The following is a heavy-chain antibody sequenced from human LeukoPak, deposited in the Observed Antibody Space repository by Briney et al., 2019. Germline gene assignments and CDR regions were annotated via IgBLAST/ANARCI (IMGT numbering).Heavy chain of an antibody. Sequence: SQTLSLTCTVSGGSISSGDYYWSWIRQPPGEGLEWIGYIYYSGSTYYNPSLKSRVTISVDTSKNQFSLKLSSVTAADTAVYYCARGPYYYDSSGYYYVHGFDYWGQGTLVTVSS. CDR2: IYYSGST. CDR3: ARGPYYYDSSGYYYVHGFDY. CDR1: GGSISSGDYY. V-gene: IGHV4-30-4*01. J-gene: IGHJ4*02. D-gene: IGHD3-22*01.